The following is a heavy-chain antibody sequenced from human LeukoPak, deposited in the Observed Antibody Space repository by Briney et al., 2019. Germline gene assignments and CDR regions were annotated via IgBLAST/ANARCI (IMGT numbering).Heavy chain of an antibody. Sequence: SETLSLTCTVSGGSISSYYWSWIRQPPGKGLEWIGYIYCSGSTNYNPSLKSRVTISVDTSKNQFSLKLSSVTAADTAVYYCASTSMAYSSSWFFDYWGQGTLVTVSS. CDR3: ASTSMAYSSSWFFDY. J-gene: IGHJ4*02. D-gene: IGHD6-13*01. CDR1: GGSISSYY. V-gene: IGHV4-59*08. CDR2: IYCSGST.